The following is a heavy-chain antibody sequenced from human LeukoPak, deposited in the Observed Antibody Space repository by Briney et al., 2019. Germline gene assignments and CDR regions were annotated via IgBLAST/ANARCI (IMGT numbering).Heavy chain of an antibody. CDR2: IPYDGTNK. V-gene: IGHV3-30*02. CDR3: AKEDGRSGWSLDL. D-gene: IGHD6-19*01. J-gene: IGHJ2*01. Sequence: GGSLRLSCAASGFTFSSYGMHWVRQAPGKGLEWVAFIPYDGTNKYYADSVKGRFSISRDNSKNTLYLQMNSLRAEDTAVYYCAKEDGRSGWSLDLCGRGTLVTVSS. CDR1: GFTFSSYG.